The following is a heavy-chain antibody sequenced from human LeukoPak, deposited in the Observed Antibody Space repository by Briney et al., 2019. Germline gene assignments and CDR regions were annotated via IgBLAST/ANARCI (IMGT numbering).Heavy chain of an antibody. V-gene: IGHV3-21*01. CDR2: ISSSSSYI. CDR1: GFTFSSYS. D-gene: IGHD2-2*01. CDR3: ARDLYCSSTSCPYGMDV. J-gene: IGHJ6*02. Sequence: ELGGSLRLSCAASGFTFSSYSMNWVRQAPGKGLEWVSSISSSSSYIYYADSVKGRFTISRDNAKNSLYLQMNSLRAEDTAVYYCARDLYCSSTSCPYGMDVWGQGTTVTVSS.